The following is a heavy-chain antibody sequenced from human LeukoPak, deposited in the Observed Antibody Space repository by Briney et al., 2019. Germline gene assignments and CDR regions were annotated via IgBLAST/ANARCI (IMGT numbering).Heavy chain of an antibody. D-gene: IGHD2-21*01. CDR2: INPDGSVE. V-gene: IGHV3-7*01. J-gene: IGHJ4*02. CDR3: VKGGWCDD. Sequence: LEWVANINPDGSVEHYVDSLQGRFDVSRKNAKNSLYLQMNGLTGEDTAVYYCVKGGWCDDWGQGALVTVSS.